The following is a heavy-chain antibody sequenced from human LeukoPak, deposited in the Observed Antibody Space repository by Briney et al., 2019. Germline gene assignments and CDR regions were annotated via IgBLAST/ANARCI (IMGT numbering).Heavy chain of an antibody. J-gene: IGHJ4*02. Sequence: QPGGSLRLSCAASGFTFSSYEMNWVRQAPGKGLEWVSTISGSGGSTYYADSVKGRFTISRDNPKNTLYLQMNSLRVEDTAVYYCAKGGYSSGCWGQGTLVTVSS. V-gene: IGHV3-23*01. CDR3: AKGGYSSGC. CDR1: GFTFSSYE. D-gene: IGHD6-19*01. CDR2: ISGSGGST.